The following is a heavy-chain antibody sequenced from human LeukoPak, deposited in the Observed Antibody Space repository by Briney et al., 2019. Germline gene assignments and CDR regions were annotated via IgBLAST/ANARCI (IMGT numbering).Heavy chain of an antibody. CDR1: GYTFTSYG. V-gene: IGHV1-18*01. CDR2: ISAYNGNT. Sequence: ASVKVSCKASGYTFTSYGISWVRQAPGQGLEWMGWISAYNGNTNYAQKLQGRVTMTTDTSTSTAYMELRSLRSDDTAVYYCARALGSGYFLRSVFQYWGQGTLVTVSS. D-gene: IGHD3-3*01. J-gene: IGHJ1*01. CDR3: ARALGSGYFLRSVFQY.